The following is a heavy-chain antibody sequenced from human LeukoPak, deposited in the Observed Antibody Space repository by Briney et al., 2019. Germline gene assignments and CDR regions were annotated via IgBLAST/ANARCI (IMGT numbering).Heavy chain of an antibody. CDR1: GYTFTSNA. J-gene: IGHJ4*02. D-gene: IGHD6-13*01. Sequence: ASVKVSCKTSGYTFTSNAISWVRRAPGQGLEWMGWISAYSGNTNYAQKFQGRVTMTTDTSTSTAYMELRSLRSDDTAVYYCARYSSSWYVGYFDYWGQGTLVTVSS. V-gene: IGHV1-18*01. CDR3: ARYSSSWYVGYFDY. CDR2: ISAYSGNT.